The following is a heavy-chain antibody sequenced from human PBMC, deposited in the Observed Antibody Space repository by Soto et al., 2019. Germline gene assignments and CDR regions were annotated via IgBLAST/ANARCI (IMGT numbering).Heavy chain of an antibody. CDR1: GFTFTSSA. V-gene: IGHV1-58*01. CDR3: AADEQYYYDSSGVDAFDI. CDR2: IVVGSGNT. Sequence: ASVKVSCKASGFTFTSSAVQWVRQARGQRLEWIGWIVVGSGNTNYAQKFQERVTITRDMSTSTAYMELSSLRSEDTAVYYCAADEQYYYDSSGVDAFDIWGQGTMVTVSS. J-gene: IGHJ3*02. D-gene: IGHD3-22*01.